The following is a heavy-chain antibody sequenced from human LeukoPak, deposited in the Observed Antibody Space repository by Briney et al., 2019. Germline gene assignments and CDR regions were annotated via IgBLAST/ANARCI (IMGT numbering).Heavy chain of an antibody. CDR3: ARGGRVTMIVVVSREGFDY. CDR2: IRYDGSTK. V-gene: IGHV3-30*02. D-gene: IGHD3-22*01. Sequence: GGSLRLSCAASGFTFSSYGMHWVRQAPGRGLEWVAFIRYDGSTKYYADSVKGRFTISRDNSKNTLYLQMNSLRPEDTAVYYCARGGRVTMIVVVSREGFDYWGQGTLVTVSS. J-gene: IGHJ4*02. CDR1: GFTFSSYG.